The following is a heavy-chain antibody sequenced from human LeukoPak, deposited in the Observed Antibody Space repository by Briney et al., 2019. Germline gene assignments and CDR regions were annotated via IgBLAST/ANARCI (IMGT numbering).Heavy chain of an antibody. D-gene: IGHD1-1*01. CDR3: ASPPTGTTTTGEFSFDS. V-gene: IGHV1-69*13. J-gene: IGHJ4*02. Sequence: AAAVKVSCKASGGTFSSYTIAWVRQAPGQGLEWLGGIIPLFGAANYAQKFQGRVTITADEYTSTDYLELSRLRSEDTDVYYCASPPTGTTTTGEFSFDSWGQGTLVTVSA. CDR2: IIPLFGAA. CDR1: GGTFSSYT.